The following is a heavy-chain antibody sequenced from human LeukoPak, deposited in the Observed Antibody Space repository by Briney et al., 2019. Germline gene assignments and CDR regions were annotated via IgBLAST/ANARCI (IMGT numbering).Heavy chain of an antibody. V-gene: IGHV4-38-2*01. D-gene: IGHD6-19*01. CDR2: VYHSGST. CDR3: ARHFVAGTIDP. J-gene: IGHJ5*02. Sequence: SETLSLTCAVSGYSISSGYYWGWIRQPPGKGLEWIGSVYHSGSTYYNPSLKSRVTISVDTSKNQFSLKLSSVTAADTAVYYCARHFVAGTIDPWGQGTLVTVSS. CDR1: GYSISSGYY.